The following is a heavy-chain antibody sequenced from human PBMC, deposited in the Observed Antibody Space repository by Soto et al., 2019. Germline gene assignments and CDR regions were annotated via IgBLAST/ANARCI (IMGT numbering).Heavy chain of an antibody. Sequence: GGSLRLSCAASGFTFSSYWMSWVRQAPGKGLEWVANIKQDGSEKYYVDSVKGRYTISRDNAKNSLYLQMNSLRAEDTAVYYCARDGTPAPDYIGMDVWGQGTTVTVSS. V-gene: IGHV3-7*01. CDR1: GFTFSSYW. D-gene: IGHD4-4*01. J-gene: IGHJ6*02. CDR2: IKQDGSEK. CDR3: ARDGTPAPDYIGMDV.